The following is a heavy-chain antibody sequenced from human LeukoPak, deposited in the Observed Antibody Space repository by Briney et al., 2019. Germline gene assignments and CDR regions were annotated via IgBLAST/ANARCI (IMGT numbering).Heavy chain of an antibody. D-gene: IGHD3-22*01. Sequence: PSETLSLTCTVSGGSVSSGTYYWSWIRQPPGKRLEWIGNIYYSGTTNYNPSLESRVTISVDTPKNQFSLKLSSVAAADTAVYYCAREIGDYYDSSGYRTYYFDYWGQGTLVTVSS. J-gene: IGHJ4*02. CDR2: IYYSGTT. CDR3: AREIGDYYDSSGYRTYYFDY. CDR1: GGSVSSGTYY. V-gene: IGHV4-61*01.